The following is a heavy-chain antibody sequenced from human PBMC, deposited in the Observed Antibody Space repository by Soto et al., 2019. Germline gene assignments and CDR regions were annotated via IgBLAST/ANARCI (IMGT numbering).Heavy chain of an antibody. D-gene: IGHD1-26*01. CDR2: IWHDGNNK. CDR1: GFTFSNYG. Sequence: PVGSLRISCAASGFTFSNYGMHWVRQAPGKGLEWVAIIWHDGNNKYYADSVRGRFIISRDNSKNRLYLQMNSLRAEDTAVYYCASDLVGASDSYGLDVWGQGTPVTVSS. V-gene: IGHV3-33*01. CDR3: ASDLVGASDSYGLDV. J-gene: IGHJ6*02.